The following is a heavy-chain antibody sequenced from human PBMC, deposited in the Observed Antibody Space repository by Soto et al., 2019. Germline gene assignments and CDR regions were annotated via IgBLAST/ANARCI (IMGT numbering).Heavy chain of an antibody. V-gene: IGHV5-51*01. D-gene: IGHD3-10*01. J-gene: IGHJ6*02. CDR3: ARQGALLWFGELIDYGMDV. CDR2: IYPGDSDT. CDR1: GYSFTSYW. Sequence: GESLKISCKGSGYSFTSYWIGWVRQMPGKGLEWMGIIYPGDSDTRYSPSFQGQVTIRADKSISTAYLQWSSLKASDTAMYYCARQGALLWFGELIDYGMDVWGQGTTVTVSS.